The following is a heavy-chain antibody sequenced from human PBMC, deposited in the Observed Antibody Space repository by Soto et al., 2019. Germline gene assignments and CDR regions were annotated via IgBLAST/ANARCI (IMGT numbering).Heavy chain of an antibody. CDR1: GYTFTSYA. Sequence: ASVKVSCKASGYTFTSYAMHWVRQAPGQRLEWMGWINAGNGNTKYSQKFQGRVTITRDTSASTAYMELSSLRSENTAVYYWARDRLRSGYDELDSWGKGPLVTVSS. J-gene: IGHJ4*02. V-gene: IGHV1-3*01. D-gene: IGHD5-12*01. CDR2: INAGNGNT. CDR3: ARDRLRSGYDELDS.